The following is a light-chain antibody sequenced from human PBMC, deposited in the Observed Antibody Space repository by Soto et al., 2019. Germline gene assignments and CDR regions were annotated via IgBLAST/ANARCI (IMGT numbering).Light chain of an antibody. Sequence: DIQMPQSPSTLSASVGARVTITCRASQTISSWLAWYQQKPGKAPKLLIYDASSLESGVPSRFSGSGSGTEFTLTISSLQPDDFATYYCQQYNSYWTFGQGTKVDNK. CDR3: QQYNSYWT. J-gene: IGKJ1*01. V-gene: IGKV1-5*01. CDR2: DAS. CDR1: QTISSW.